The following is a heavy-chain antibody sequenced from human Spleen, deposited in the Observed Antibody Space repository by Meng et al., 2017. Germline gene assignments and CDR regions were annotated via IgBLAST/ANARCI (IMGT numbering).Heavy chain of an antibody. D-gene: IGHD4-11*01. J-gene: IGHJ4*02. CDR1: CGSFSDYS. V-gene: IGHV4-34*01. CDR2: INHSGST. CDR3: ARGPTTMAHDFDY. Sequence: GQLQGWGPVLVRSSETLSLTCCVFCGSFSDYSWSGIRQPPGKGLEWIGEINHSGSTNYNPSLESRATISVDTSQNNLSLKLSSVTAADSAVYYCARGPTTMAHDFDYWGQGTLVTVSS.